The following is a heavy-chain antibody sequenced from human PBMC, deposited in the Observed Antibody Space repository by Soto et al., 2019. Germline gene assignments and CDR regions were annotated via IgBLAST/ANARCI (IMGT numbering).Heavy chain of an antibody. CDR1: GFTFSSYA. V-gene: IGHV3-48*02. J-gene: IGHJ4*02. CDR3: ARGVITISGSVSNY. D-gene: IGHD3-3*01. CDR2: ISSSGSSV. Sequence: GGSLRLSCAASGFTFSSYARNWVRQAPGKGLEWLSYISSSGSSVYYADSVKGRFTISRDNAQDSLFLQMDSLRDEDTAVYYCARGVITISGSVSNYWGQGTLVTVSS.